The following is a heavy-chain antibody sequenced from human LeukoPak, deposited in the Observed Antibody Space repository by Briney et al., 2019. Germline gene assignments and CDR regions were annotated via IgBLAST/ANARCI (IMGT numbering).Heavy chain of an antibody. D-gene: IGHD6-13*01. CDR3: AKSRVKIAAAGLSY. Sequence: GGSLRPSCAASGFTFSSYSMNWVRQAPGKGLEWVSSISSSDTYIYHADSVKGRFTISRDNAKNSLYLQMNSLRVEDTAVYYCAKSRVKIAAAGLSYWGQGTLVTVSS. CDR2: ISSSDTYI. CDR1: GFTFSSYS. V-gene: IGHV3-21*01. J-gene: IGHJ4*02.